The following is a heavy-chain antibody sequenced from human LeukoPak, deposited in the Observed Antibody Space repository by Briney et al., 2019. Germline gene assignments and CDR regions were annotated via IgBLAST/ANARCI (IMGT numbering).Heavy chain of an antibody. Sequence: ASVKVSCKVSGYTLTELSMHWVRQAPGKGLEWMGGFDPEDGETIYAQKFQGRVTMTEDTSTDTAYMELSSLRSEDTAVYYCATGCNSGYCSSTTPDAFDIWGQGTMVTVPS. CDR1: GYTLTELS. CDR2: FDPEDGET. V-gene: IGHV1-24*01. D-gene: IGHD2-2*01. J-gene: IGHJ3*02. CDR3: ATGCNSGYCSSTTPDAFDI.